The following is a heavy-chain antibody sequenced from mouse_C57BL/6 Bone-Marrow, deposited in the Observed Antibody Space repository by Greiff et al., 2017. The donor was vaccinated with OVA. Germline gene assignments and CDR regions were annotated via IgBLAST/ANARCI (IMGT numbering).Heavy chain of an antibody. V-gene: IGHV5-17*01. Sequence: EVKLMESGGGLVKPGGSLKLSCAASGFTFSDYGMHWVRQAPEKGLEWVAYISSGSSTIYYADTVKGRFTISRDNAKNTLFLQMTSLRSEDTAMYYCARPRFNSYYFDYWGQGTTLTVSS. CDR3: ARPRFNSYYFDY. CDR2: ISSGSSTI. J-gene: IGHJ2*01. CDR1: GFTFSDYG. D-gene: IGHD2-12*01.